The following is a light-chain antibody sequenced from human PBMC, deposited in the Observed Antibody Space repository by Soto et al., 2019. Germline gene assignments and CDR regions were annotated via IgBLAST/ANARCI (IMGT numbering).Light chain of an antibody. J-gene: IGLJ1*01. CDR2: EVT. CDR3: SSYTSTSTYV. CDR1: SSDVGGYDY. Sequence: QSALTQPASVSGSPGQSITISCTGTSSDVGGYDYVSWYQQHPGKAPKFMIYEVTNRPSGVSHRFSGSKSGNTATLTITGRQAEDEADYYCSSYTSTSTYVFGTGTKLTVL. V-gene: IGLV2-14*01.